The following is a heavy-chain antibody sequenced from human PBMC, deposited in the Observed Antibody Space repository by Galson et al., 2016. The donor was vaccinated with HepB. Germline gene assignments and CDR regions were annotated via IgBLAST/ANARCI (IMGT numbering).Heavy chain of an antibody. J-gene: IGHJ4*02. Sequence: PLSLTCTVANDSLSSGVHYYSWLRQLPGKGLEWIGNMYYSGPTSYSPSLKSRVSISVDTPTSQFSLRLTSVTAADTAVYYCATGEYGYTFDFWGPGTLVTVSS. CDR2: MYYSGPT. CDR1: NDSLSSGVHY. V-gene: IGHV4-31*03. CDR3: ATGEYGYTFDF. D-gene: IGHD5-24*01.